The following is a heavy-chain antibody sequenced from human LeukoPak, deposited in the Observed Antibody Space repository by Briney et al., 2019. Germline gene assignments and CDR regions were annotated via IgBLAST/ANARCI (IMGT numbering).Heavy chain of an antibody. CDR2: IKQDGSGK. CDR3: ARGITTDY. J-gene: IGHJ4*02. V-gene: IGHV3-7*04. CDR1: GFTFGSYR. D-gene: IGHD1-26*01. Sequence: GGSLRLSCAASGFTFGSYRMSWVRQGPGKGLECVANIKQDGSGKNYVDSVKGRCTISRDNAKTLGSLQTNVQRAEDTAVYYCARGITTDYWGQGTLVTVSS.